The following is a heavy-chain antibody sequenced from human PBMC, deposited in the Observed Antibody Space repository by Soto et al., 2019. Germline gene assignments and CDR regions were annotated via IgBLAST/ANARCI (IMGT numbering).Heavy chain of an antibody. V-gene: IGHV1-18*01. J-gene: IGHJ6*02. CDR1: GYTFSNYG. CDR2: ISAYNGNT. CDR3: ARQKVVVVGATRYSFGMDV. Sequence: ASVKVSCKASGYTFSNYGISWVRQGPGQGVEWMGWISAYNGNTNYAQKVQGRVTMTTDTSTSTAYMELRSLRSDDTAVYYCARQKVVVVGATRYSFGMDVWGQGTTVTVSS. D-gene: IGHD2-15*01.